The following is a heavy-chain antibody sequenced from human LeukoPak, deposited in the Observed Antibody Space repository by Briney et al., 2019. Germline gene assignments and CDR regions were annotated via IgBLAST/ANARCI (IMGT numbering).Heavy chain of an antibody. Sequence: SETLALTCTVSGAPISDTSYYWVWIRQSPKEGLEWIGAMSYNGNAYYDPALQSRVTISFDTSKSQVALKLTSVSAADTPLYFCGRWIPYGSGNSQNYFQHWGRGTLVTVSS. V-gene: IGHV4-39*01. CDR2: MSYNGNA. J-gene: IGHJ1*01. CDR3: GRWIPYGSGNSQNYFQH. D-gene: IGHD3-10*01. CDR1: GAPISDTSYY.